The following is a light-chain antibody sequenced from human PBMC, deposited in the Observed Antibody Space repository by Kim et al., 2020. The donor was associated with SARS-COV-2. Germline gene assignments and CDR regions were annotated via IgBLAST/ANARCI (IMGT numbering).Light chain of an antibody. CDR1: QRISNY. Sequence: DIQMTQSPSSLSASVGDRVTITCRASQRISNYLAWYQQKPGKVPKLLIYAASALQSGVPSRFSGSGSGTDFTLTITSLQPEDVAVYYCQQCKGAPWTFGHGTKVDIK. CDR2: AAS. CDR3: QQCKGAPWT. J-gene: IGKJ1*01. V-gene: IGKV1-27*01.